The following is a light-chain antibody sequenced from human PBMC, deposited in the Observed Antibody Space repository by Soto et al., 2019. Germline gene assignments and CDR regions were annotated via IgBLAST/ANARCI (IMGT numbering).Light chain of an antibody. J-gene: IGKJ4*01. Sequence: IQLTQSPSSLSASVGDRVTITCRASQGISSYLAWYQQKPGKAPKLLIYAASTLQSGVPSRFSGSGSGTDFTPPIRSLQPEDFATFYRQPLNSYPRLTFGGGTKVEIK. CDR1: QGISSY. V-gene: IGKV1-9*01. CDR2: AAS. CDR3: QPLNSYPRLT.